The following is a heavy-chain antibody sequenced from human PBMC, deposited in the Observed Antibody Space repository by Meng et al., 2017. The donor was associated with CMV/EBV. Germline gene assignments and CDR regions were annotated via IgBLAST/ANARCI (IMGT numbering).Heavy chain of an antibody. Sequence: SETLSLTCAVYGGSFSAYYWSWIRQPPGKGLEWIGEINHSGSANYNSSLKSRVTISVDTSKNQFSLKLSSVTAADTAVYYCARGIYCSSTSCYSDYFDYWGQGTLVTVSS. J-gene: IGHJ4*02. D-gene: IGHD2-2*01. V-gene: IGHV4-34*01. CDR1: GGSFSAYY. CDR2: INHSGSA. CDR3: ARGIYCSSTSCYSDYFDY.